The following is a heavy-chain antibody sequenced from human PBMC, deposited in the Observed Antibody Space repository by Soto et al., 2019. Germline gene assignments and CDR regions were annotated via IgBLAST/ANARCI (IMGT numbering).Heavy chain of an antibody. CDR1: GGSISSYY. CDR3: ARATIFGVVIYYFDY. Sequence: NPSETLSLTCTVSGGSISSYYWSWIRQPAGKGLEWIGRIYTSGSTNYNPSLKSRVTMSVDTSKNQFSLKLSSVTAADTAVYYCARATIFGVVIYYFDYWGQGTLVTVSS. V-gene: IGHV4-4*07. CDR2: IYTSGST. J-gene: IGHJ4*02. D-gene: IGHD3-3*01.